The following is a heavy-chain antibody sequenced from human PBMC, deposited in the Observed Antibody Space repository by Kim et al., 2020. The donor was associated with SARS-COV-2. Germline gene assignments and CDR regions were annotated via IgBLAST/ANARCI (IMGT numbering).Heavy chain of an antibody. J-gene: IGHJ6*02. CDR2: ISSSSSTT. CDR3: ARPQWLVRTPYYYGMDV. Sequence: GGSLRLSCAASGFTFSSYSMNWVRQAPGKGLEWVSYISSSSSTTQYAESVKGRFTISRDNAKNSLFLQMNSLRDEDTAVYYCARPQWLVRTPYYYGMDVWGQGTTVTVSS. CDR1: GFTFSSYS. V-gene: IGHV3-48*02. D-gene: IGHD6-19*01.